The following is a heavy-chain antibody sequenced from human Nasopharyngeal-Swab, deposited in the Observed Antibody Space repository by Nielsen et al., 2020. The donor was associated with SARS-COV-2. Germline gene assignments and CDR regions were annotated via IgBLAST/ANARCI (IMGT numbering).Heavy chain of an antibody. Sequence: ASVKVSCKTSGYTFTDYYIHWVRQVPGQGLEWVGCINPYNGDTFYAQNFQGRVTVTRDRSRSTAHIELSRLRSDDTAVYYCARDYYDNYDSDYWGQGTLVTVSS. CDR1: GYTFTDYY. D-gene: IGHD3-22*01. CDR2: INPYNGDT. V-gene: IGHV1-2*02. CDR3: ARDYYDNYDSDY. J-gene: IGHJ4*02.